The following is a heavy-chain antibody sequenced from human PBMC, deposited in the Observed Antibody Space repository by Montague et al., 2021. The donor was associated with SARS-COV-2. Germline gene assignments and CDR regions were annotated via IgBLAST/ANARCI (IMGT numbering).Heavy chain of an antibody. CDR1: GDSVSRDSVA. CDR3: ARVEYYGFWSGQYDTRYYFYGMDV. V-gene: IGHV6-1*01. CDR2: TYYRSERYM. Sequence: CAISGDSVSRDSVAWNWIRQSPSRGLEWLGRTYYRSERYMDYALSLNSRMTINPDTSKNEFSLHLNSVTPDDTAVYYCARVEYYGFWSGQYDTRYYFYGMDVWGQGTTVTVSS. D-gene: IGHD3-3*01. J-gene: IGHJ6*02.